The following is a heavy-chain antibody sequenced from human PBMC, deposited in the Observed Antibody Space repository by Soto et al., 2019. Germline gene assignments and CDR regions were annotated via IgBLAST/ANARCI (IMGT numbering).Heavy chain of an antibody. J-gene: IGHJ6*02. D-gene: IGHD6-13*01. CDR3: ARDSSWGGMDV. Sequence: QGQLQESGPGLVKPSQTLSLTCTVSGGSISSGGYYWSWIRKHPGKGLEWIGYIYYSGSTYYNPSLKSRVTISVDTSKNQFSLKLSSVTAADTAVYYCARDSSWGGMDVWGQGTTVTVSS. CDR1: GGSISSGGYY. CDR2: IYYSGST. V-gene: IGHV4-31*03.